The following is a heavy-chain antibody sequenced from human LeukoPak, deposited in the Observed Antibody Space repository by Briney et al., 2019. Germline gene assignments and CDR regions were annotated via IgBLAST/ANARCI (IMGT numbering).Heavy chain of an antibody. D-gene: IGHD4-17*01. Sequence: SETLSLTCTVSGGSISSYYWGWIRQPPGKGLEWIGYIYYSGSTNYNPSLKSRVPISVDTSKNQFSLKLSSVTAADTAVYYCVATALRRRKDYYGMDVWGKGTTVTVSS. CDR2: IYYSGST. CDR1: GGSISSYY. J-gene: IGHJ6*04. CDR3: VATALRRRKDYYGMDV. V-gene: IGHV4-59*01.